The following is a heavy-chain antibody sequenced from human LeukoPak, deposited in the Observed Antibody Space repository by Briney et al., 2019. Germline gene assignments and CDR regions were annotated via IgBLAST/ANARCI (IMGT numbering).Heavy chain of an antibody. D-gene: IGHD2-2*02. CDR3: ARGRYCSSTSCYKVYYYYMDV. Sequence: ASVKVSCKASGYTFTSYSISWVRQAPGQGLEWMGWISTYNGNTNYAQKLQGRVTMTTDTSTSTAYMELRSLRSDDTAVYYCARGRYCSSTSCYKVYYYYMDVWGKGTTVTVSS. V-gene: IGHV1-18*01. CDR2: ISTYNGNT. J-gene: IGHJ6*03. CDR1: GYTFTSYS.